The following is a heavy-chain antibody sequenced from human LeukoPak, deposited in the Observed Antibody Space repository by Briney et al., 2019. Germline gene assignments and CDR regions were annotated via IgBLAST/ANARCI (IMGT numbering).Heavy chain of an antibody. V-gene: IGHV3-23*01. Sequence: GGSLRLSCAASGFTFSSYAMRWVRQAPGKGLEWVSAISGSGGSTYYADSVKGRFTISRDNSKNTLYLQMNSLRAEDTAVYYCAKLGGWYGGFPPPPGYWGQGTLVTVSS. J-gene: IGHJ4*02. D-gene: IGHD6-19*01. CDR3: AKLGGWYGGFPPPPGY. CDR1: GFTFSSYA. CDR2: ISGSGGST.